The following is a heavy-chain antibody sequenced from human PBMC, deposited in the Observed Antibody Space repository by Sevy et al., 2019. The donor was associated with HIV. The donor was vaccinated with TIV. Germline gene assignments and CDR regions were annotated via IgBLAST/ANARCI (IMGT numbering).Heavy chain of an antibody. CDR2: INPNSGGT. CDR3: AGIAAAGKWADWFDP. CDR1: GYTFTGYY. Sequence: ASVKVSCKASGYTFTGYYMHWVRQAPGQGLEWMGWINPNSGGTNYAQKFQGRVTMTRHTSISTAYMELSRLRSDDTAVYYCAGIAAAGKWADWFDPWGQGTLVTVSS. J-gene: IGHJ5*02. D-gene: IGHD6-13*01. V-gene: IGHV1-2*02.